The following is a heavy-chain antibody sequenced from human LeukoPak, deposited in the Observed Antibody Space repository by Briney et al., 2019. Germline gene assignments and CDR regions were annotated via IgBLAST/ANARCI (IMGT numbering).Heavy chain of an antibody. CDR2: INHSGST. J-gene: IGHJ5*02. CDR3: ARALGYDFWSGPFDP. D-gene: IGHD3-3*01. CDR1: GGSFSGYY. Sequence: PSETLSLTCAVYGGSFSGYYWSWIRQPPGKGLEWIGEINHSGSTNYNPSLKSRVTISVDTSKNQFSLKLSSVTAADTAVYYCARALGYDFWSGPFDPWGQGTLVTVSS. V-gene: IGHV4-34*01.